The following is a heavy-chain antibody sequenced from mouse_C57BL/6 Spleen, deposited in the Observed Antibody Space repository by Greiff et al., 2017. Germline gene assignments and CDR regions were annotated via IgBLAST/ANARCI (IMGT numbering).Heavy chain of an antibody. V-gene: IGHV1-61*01. CDR3: ARGVTTVVAQGYFDV. Sequence: QVQLQQPGAELVRPGSSVKLSCKASGYTFTSYWMDWVKQRPGQGLEWIGNIYPSDSETHYNQKFKDKATLTVDKSSSTAYMQLSSLTSEDSAVYYCARGVTTVVAQGYFDVWGTGTTVTVSS. CDR1: GYTFTSYW. J-gene: IGHJ1*03. CDR2: IYPSDSET. D-gene: IGHD1-1*01.